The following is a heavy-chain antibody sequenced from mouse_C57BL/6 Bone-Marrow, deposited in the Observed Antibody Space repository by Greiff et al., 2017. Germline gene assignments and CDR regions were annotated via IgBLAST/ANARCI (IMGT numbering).Heavy chain of an antibody. V-gene: IGHV1-56*01. D-gene: IGHD1-2*01. CDR2: IFPGSGGT. Sequence: QVQLQQSGPELVRPGASVKISCKAPGYTFTSHWMQWVRQRPGQGLEWIGEIFPGSGGTYYNEKFKGKATLTVDKSSSTAYMQLSSLTSEDSAVYFYAGSHSGSMDYWGQGTSVTVSS. CDR3: AGSHSGSMDY. J-gene: IGHJ4*01. CDR1: GYTFTSHW.